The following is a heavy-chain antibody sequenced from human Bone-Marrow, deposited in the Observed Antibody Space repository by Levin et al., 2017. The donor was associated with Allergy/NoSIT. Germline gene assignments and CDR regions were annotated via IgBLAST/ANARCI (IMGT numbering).Heavy chain of an antibody. CDR3: AKEGGNTVRIGQNY. D-gene: IGHD3-16*01. J-gene: IGHJ4*02. Sequence: CEVSGFSFNSYAMVWVRQAPGKGLEWVSTITGNAGGTFYADSVKGRFTISRDNFKSTLYLQMNSLTADDTAIYYCAKEGGNTVRIGQNYWGRGTLVTVSS. V-gene: IGHV3-23*01. CDR2: ITGNAGGT. CDR1: GFSFNSYA.